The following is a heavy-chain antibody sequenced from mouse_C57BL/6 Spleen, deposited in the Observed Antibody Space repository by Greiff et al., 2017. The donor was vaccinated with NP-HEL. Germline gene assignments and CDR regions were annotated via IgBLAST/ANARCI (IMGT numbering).Heavy chain of an antibody. CDR2: IDPSDSYT. Sequence: QVQLQQPGAELVKPGASVKLSCKASGYTFTSYWMQWVKQRPGQGLEWIGEIDPSDSYTNYNQKFKGKATLTVDTSSSTAYMQLSSLTSEDSAVYYCARGIYYGSSFEGYFDVWGTGTTVTVSS. J-gene: IGHJ1*03. CDR3: ARGIYYGSSFEGYFDV. V-gene: IGHV1-50*01. CDR1: GYTFTSYW. D-gene: IGHD1-1*01.